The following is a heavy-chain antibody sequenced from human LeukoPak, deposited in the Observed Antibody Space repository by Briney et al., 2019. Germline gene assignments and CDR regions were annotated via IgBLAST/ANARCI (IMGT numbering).Heavy chain of an antibody. V-gene: IGHV3-21*01. CDR3: ARSPRSMVRGVITHDY. J-gene: IGHJ4*02. CDR1: GFTFSSYS. D-gene: IGHD3-10*01. CDR2: ISSSSSYI. Sequence: GGSLRLSCAASGFTFSSYSMNWVRQAPGKGLEWVSSISSSSSYILYADSVKGRFTISRDNAKNSLYLQMNSLRAEDTAVYYCARSPRSMVRGVITHDYWGQGTLVTVSS.